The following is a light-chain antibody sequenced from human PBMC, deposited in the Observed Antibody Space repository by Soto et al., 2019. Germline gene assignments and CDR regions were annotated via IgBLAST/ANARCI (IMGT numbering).Light chain of an antibody. Sequence: EIVLTQSPATLSVSPGERVTLACRASESVDINVAWYQQKPGQAPRLLIYDASNRATGIPARFSGSGSGTDFTLTISSLEPEDFAVYYCQQRSNWITFGQGTRLEIK. CDR3: QQRSNWIT. CDR1: ESVDIN. CDR2: DAS. J-gene: IGKJ5*01. V-gene: IGKV3-11*01.